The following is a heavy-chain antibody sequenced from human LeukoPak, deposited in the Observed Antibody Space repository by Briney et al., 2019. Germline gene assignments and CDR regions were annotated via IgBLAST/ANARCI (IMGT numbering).Heavy chain of an antibody. CDR3: AKHVGAYYFDY. J-gene: IGHJ4*02. Sequence: GGSLRLSCAASGFAFRSLDMSWVRQAPGKGLEWVSSLSGSGDTTYYADSVKGRFTISRDNSKSTLFLQMNSLRADDTAIYYCAKHVGAYYFDYWGQGTLVTVSS. CDR2: LSGSGDTT. CDR1: GFAFRSLD. V-gene: IGHV3-23*01. D-gene: IGHD3-16*01.